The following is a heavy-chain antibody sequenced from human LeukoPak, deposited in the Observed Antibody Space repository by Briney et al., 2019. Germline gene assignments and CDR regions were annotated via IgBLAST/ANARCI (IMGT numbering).Heavy chain of an antibody. Sequence: GGSLRLSCAASGFTFDDYTMHWARQAPGKGLEWVSLISWDGGSTYYADSVKGRFTISRDNSKNSLYLQMNSLRTEDTALYYCAKDNTAMVVDDAFDIWGQGTMVTVSS. CDR2: ISWDGGST. J-gene: IGHJ3*02. CDR3: AKDNTAMVVDDAFDI. D-gene: IGHD5-18*01. CDR1: GFTFDDYT. V-gene: IGHV3-43*01.